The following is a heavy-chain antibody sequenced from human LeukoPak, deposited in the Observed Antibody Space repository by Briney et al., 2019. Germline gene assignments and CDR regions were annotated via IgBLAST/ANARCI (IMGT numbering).Heavy chain of an antibody. CDR3: AREWTTWGAFDI. CDR2: IYYTGST. V-gene: IGHV4-39*07. D-gene: IGHD2/OR15-2a*01. CDR1: GGSISSRTYY. Sequence: PSETLSLTCTVSGGSISSRTYYWGWIQPPGKGLEWIGSIYYTGSTFYNPSLKSRVTISVDTSKNQFSMKLSSVTAADAAVYFCAREWTTWGAFDIWGQGTMVTVSS. J-gene: IGHJ3*02.